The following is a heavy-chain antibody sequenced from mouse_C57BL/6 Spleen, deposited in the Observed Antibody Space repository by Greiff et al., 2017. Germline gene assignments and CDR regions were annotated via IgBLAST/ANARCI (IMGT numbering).Heavy chain of an antibody. D-gene: IGHD2-4*01. V-gene: IGHV1-50*01. CDR1: GYTFTSYW. CDR2: IDPSDSYT. CDR3: AREWGLRRGFAY. Sequence: QVQLQQPGAELVKPGASVKLSCKASGYTFTSYWMQWVKQRPGQGLEWIGEIDPSDSYTNYNQKFKGKATLTVDTSSSTAYMQLSSLTSEDSAVYYCAREWGLRRGFAYWGQGTLVTVSA. J-gene: IGHJ3*01.